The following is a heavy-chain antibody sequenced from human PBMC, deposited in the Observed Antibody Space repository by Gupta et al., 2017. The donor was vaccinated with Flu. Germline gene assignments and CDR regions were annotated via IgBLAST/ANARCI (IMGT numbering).Heavy chain of an antibody. CDR2: ISSSSSYI. J-gene: IGHJ4*02. D-gene: IGHD4-17*01. V-gene: IGHV3-21*01. Sequence: EVQLVESGGGLGKPGGSLSLSCAASGFTLNTHSMNWVRQAPGKGLEWVSFISSSSSYIYYADSVKGRFTISRDNAKNSLYLQMNSLRAEDTAVYYCARAWDHYAPCDYWGQGTLVTVSS. CDR1: GFTLNTHS. CDR3: ARAWDHYAPCDY.